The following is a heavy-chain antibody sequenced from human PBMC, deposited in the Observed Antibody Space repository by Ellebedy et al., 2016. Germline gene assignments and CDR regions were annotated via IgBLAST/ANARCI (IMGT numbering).Heavy chain of an antibody. CDR2: IKQDGSEK. CDR1: GFTFSSYW. V-gene: IGHV3-7*01. J-gene: IGHJ4*02. CDR3: ARVPGFLEWFDPYFDY. D-gene: IGHD3-3*01. Sequence: GESLKISXAASGFTFSSYWMSWVRQAPGKGLEWVANIKQDGSEKYYVDSVKGRFTISRDNAKNSLYLQMNSLRAEDTAVYYCARVPGFLEWFDPYFDYWGQGTLVTVSS.